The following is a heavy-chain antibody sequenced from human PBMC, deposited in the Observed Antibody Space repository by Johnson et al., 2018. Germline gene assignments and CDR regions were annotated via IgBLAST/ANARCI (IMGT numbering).Heavy chain of an antibody. J-gene: IGHJ6*03. Sequence: QVQLVESGGGLVKPGGSLRLSCAASGFTFSDYYMTWIRQAPGKGLECASYISSSGSRIYYADSVKGRFTISRDNAKNSLYLQMNSLRVEDTAVYYCARSNIIAGSYYYYMDVWGKGTPVTVSS. V-gene: IGHV3-11*04. CDR2: ISSSGSRI. CDR3: ARSNIIAGSYYYYMDV. CDR1: GFTFSDYY. D-gene: IGHD2-15*01.